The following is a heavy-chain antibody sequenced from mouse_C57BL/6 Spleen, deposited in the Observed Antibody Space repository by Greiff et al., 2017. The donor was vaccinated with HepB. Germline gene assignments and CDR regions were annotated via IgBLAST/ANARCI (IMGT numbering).Heavy chain of an antibody. V-gene: IGHV7-1*01. CDR3: ARDAPDGYYVGWYFDG. CDR2: SRNKANDYTT. Sequence: EVKVVESGGGLVQSGRSLRLSCATSGFTFSDFYMEWVRQAPGKGLEWIAASRNKANDYTTEYSASVKGRFIVSRDTSQSILYLQMNALRAEDTAIYYCARDAPDGYYVGWYFDGWGTGTTVTVSS. D-gene: IGHD2-3*01. J-gene: IGHJ1*03. CDR1: GFTFSDFY.